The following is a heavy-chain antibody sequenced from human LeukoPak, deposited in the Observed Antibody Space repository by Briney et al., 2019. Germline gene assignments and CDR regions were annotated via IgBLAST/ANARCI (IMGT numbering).Heavy chain of an antibody. CDR3: ARDPPGLPDHYYFDY. Sequence: ASVKVSCKASGYTFTGYYMHWVRQAPGQGLEWMGWINPNSGGTNYAQKFQGRVTMTRDTSISTAYMELSRLRSDDTAVYYCARDPPGLPDHYYFDYWGQGTLVTVSS. D-gene: IGHD5-12*01. CDR2: INPNSGGT. V-gene: IGHV1-2*02. J-gene: IGHJ4*02. CDR1: GYTFTGYY.